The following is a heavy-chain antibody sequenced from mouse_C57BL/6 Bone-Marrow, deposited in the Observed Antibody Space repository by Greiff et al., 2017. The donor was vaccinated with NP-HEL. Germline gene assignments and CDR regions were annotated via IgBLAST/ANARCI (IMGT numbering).Heavy chain of an antibody. CDR1: GYTFTDYY. Sequence: EVQLQQSGPELVKPGASVKISCKASGYTFTDYYMNWVKQSHGKSLEWIGDINPNNGGTSHNQKFKGKATLTVDKSSSTAYMELRSLTSEDSAVYYCASDYYGSSLFAYWGQGTLVTVSA. D-gene: IGHD1-1*01. J-gene: IGHJ3*01. V-gene: IGHV1-26*01. CDR2: INPNNGGT. CDR3: ASDYYGSSLFAY.